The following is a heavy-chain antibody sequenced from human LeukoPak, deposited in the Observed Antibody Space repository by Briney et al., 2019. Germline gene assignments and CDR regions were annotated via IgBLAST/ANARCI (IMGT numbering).Heavy chain of an antibody. Sequence: GASVKVSCKASGGTFSSYAISWVRQAPGQGLEWMGRIIPIFGIANYAQKFQGRVTITADKSTSTAYMELSSLRSEDTAVYYCASGGGITMIVAAFDYWGQGTLVTVSS. D-gene: IGHD3-22*01. CDR2: IIPIFGIA. V-gene: IGHV1-69*04. J-gene: IGHJ4*02. CDR3: ASGGGITMIVAAFDY. CDR1: GGTFSSYA.